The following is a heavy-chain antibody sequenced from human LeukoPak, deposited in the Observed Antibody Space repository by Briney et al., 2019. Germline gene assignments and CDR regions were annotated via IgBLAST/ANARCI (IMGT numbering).Heavy chain of an antibody. CDR2: IYYRGST. CDR3: ASLRFYGSGSYYRKYYFDY. D-gene: IGHD3-10*01. V-gene: IGHV4-59*01. CDR1: GGSISSYY. Sequence: PSETLSLTCTVSGGSISSYYWSWIRQPPGKGLEWIGDIYYRGSTNDNPSLKSRVTISVDTSKTQFSLKLSSVTAADTAVYYCASLRFYGSGSYYRKYYFDYWGQGTLVTVSS. J-gene: IGHJ4*02.